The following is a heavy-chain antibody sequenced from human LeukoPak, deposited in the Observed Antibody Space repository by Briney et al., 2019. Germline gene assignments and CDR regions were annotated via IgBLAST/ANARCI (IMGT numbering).Heavy chain of an antibody. CDR1: GFTFSSYE. J-gene: IGHJ6*03. V-gene: IGHV3-48*03. CDR3: ARADYYYYVDV. CDR2: ISSSGSTI. Sequence: GGSLRLSCAASGFTFSSYEMNWVRQPPGKGLEWVSYISSSGSTIYYADSVKGRFTISRDNAKNSLYLQMNSLRAEDTAVYYCARADYYYYVDVWGKGTTVTVSS.